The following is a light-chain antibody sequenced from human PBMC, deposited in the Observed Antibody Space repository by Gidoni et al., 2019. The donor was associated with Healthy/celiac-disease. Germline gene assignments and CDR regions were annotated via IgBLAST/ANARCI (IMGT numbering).Light chain of an antibody. CDR2: AAS. Sequence: IQMTQSPSSLSASVGDRVTITCRASQSISSYLNWYQQKPGKAPKLLIYAASSLQSGVPSRFSGSGSGTDFILTISSLQPEDFATYYCQQSYSTSWTFXQXTKVEIK. CDR1: QSISSY. CDR3: QQSYSTSWT. V-gene: IGKV1-39*01. J-gene: IGKJ1*01.